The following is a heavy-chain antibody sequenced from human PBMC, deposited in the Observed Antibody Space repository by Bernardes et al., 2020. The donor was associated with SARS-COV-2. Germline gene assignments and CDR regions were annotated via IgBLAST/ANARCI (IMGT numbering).Heavy chain of an antibody. CDR1: GFTFNRYW. V-gene: IGHV3-7*04. Sequence: GGSLRLSCAASGFTFNRYWMTWVRQAAGKGLEWVANINQGGSENFNVDSVKGRVTVARDNAENSLYLQMNSLGAEDTAVYYCARDLGRSSATDHYYHSGMDVWGQGTTVTVSS. J-gene: IGHJ6*02. CDR3: ARDLGRSSATDHYYHSGMDV. D-gene: IGHD6-6*01. CDR2: INQGGSEN.